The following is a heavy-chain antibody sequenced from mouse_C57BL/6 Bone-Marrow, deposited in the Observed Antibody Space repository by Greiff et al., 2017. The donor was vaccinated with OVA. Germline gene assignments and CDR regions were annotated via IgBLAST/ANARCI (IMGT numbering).Heavy chain of an antibody. Sequence: QVQLKQSGAELVRPGTSVKVSCKASGYAFTNYLIEWVKQRPGQGLEWIGVINPGSGGTNYNEKFKGKARLTADKSSSTAYMQLSSLTSEDSAVYFCARDPYGLYWYFDVWGTGTPVTVSS. J-gene: IGHJ1*03. CDR2: INPGSGGT. V-gene: IGHV1-54*01. CDR3: ARDPYGLYWYFDV. D-gene: IGHD1-2*01. CDR1: GYAFTNYL.